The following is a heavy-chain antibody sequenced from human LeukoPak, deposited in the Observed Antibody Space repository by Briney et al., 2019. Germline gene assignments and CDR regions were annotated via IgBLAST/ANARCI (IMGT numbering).Heavy chain of an antibody. J-gene: IGHJ4*02. V-gene: IGHV1-69*06. CDR3: ARTYYGYKPFDY. CDR1: GGTFNSYD. CDR2: IMTMFGKA. D-gene: IGHD3-10*01. Sequence: ASVKVSCKASGGTFNSYDISWVRQAPGQGLDGMGGIMTMFGKANYAQKFQGRVTTTADKATSTAYMELSSLRSDDTAVYYCARTYYGYKPFDYWGQGTLVTVSS.